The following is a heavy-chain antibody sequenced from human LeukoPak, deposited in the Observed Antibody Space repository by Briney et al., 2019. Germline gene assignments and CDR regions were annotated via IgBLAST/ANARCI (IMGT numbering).Heavy chain of an antibody. CDR1: GGSIDNYY. V-gene: IGHV4-4*07. D-gene: IGHD6-19*01. J-gene: IGHJ4*02. CDR3: ARDPSYSSGYIDC. Sequence: SETLSLTCTVSGGSIDNYYWSWIRQPAGKGLEWIGRIYSSGSADYNPSLRSRVTISVDTSKNQVSLKLSSMTAADTALYFCARDPSYSSGYIDCWGQGTLVTVSS. CDR2: IYSSGSA.